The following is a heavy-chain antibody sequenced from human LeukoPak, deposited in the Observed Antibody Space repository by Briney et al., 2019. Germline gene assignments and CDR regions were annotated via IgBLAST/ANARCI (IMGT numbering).Heavy chain of an antibody. V-gene: IGHV1-69*13. D-gene: IGHD6-19*01. CDR1: GGTFSSYA. CDR3: ARSMEQWLVRGTQTFFDY. J-gene: IGHJ4*02. Sequence: ASVKVSCKASGGTFSSYAISWVRQAPGQGLEWMGGIIPIFGTATYAQKFQGRVTITADESTSTAYMELSSLRSEDTAVYYCARSMEQWLVRGTQTFFDYWGQGTLVTVSS. CDR2: IIPIFGTA.